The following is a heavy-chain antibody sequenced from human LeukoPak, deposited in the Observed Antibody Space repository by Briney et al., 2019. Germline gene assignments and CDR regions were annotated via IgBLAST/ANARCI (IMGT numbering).Heavy chain of an antibody. D-gene: IGHD2-21*02. Sequence: GGSLRLSCAASGFTFSNAWMSWVRQAPGKGLEWVGRIKSKTDGGTTDYAAPVKGRFTISRDDSKNTLYLQMNSLKTEDTAVYYCTTLSLFGDCGGDCWHPDFVGYWGQGTLVTVSS. J-gene: IGHJ4*02. CDR1: GFTFSNAW. CDR3: TTLSLFGDCGGDCWHPDFVGY. V-gene: IGHV3-15*01. CDR2: IKSKTDGGTT.